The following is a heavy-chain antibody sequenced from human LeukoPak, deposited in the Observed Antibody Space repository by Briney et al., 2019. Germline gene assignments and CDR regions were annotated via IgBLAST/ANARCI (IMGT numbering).Heavy chain of an antibody. CDR1: GFTFSSYA. V-gene: IGHV3-30*02. CDR2: IAYHGSNK. D-gene: IGHD2-8*02. CDR3: ARDGSWSCTD. Sequence: GGSLRLSCAASGFTFSSYAMHWVRQGPGKGLEWVAYIAYHGSNKYYADSVKGRFTISRDNSKRTLYLQMNNLRADDTAVYYCARDGSWSCTDWGQGALVTVSS. J-gene: IGHJ4*02.